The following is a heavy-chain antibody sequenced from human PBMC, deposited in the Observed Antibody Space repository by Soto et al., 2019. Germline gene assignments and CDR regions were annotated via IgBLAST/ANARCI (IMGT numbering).Heavy chain of an antibody. CDR1: GFTISTHG. Sequence: QVQLVESGGGVVQPGTSLRLSCAASGFTISTHGMHWVRQAPGKGLEWVANIWYDGSNRFYADSVKGRFTISKDNSKNTLYLQMSSLRAEDTAVYYCAASTTWNFHFHYWCHGTQVTVSS. CDR3: AASTTWNFHFHY. V-gene: IGHV3-33*01. D-gene: IGHD1-7*01. CDR2: IWYDGSNR. J-gene: IGHJ4*01.